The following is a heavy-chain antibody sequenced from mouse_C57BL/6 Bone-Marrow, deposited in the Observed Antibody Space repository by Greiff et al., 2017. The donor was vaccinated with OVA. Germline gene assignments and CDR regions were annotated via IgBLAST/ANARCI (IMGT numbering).Heavy chain of an antibody. Sequence: QVQLQQPGAELVRPGSSVKLSCKASGYTFTSYWMHWVKQRPIQGLEWIGNIDPSDSETHYNQKFKDKATLTVDKSSSTAYMQLSSMTSEDSAVYYCAVGGSNPCYAMDYWGQGTSVTVSA. D-gene: IGHD2-5*01. J-gene: IGHJ4*01. CDR3: AVGGSNPCYAMDY. CDR2: IDPSDSET. CDR1: GYTFTSYW. V-gene: IGHV1-52*01.